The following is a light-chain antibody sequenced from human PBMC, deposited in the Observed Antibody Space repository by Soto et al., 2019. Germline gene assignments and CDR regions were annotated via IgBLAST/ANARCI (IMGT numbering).Light chain of an antibody. V-gene: IGLV3-21*02. CDR1: NIGSKS. J-gene: IGLJ1*01. Sequence: SYELTQPPSVSVAPGQTARITCGGNNIGSKSVHWYQQKPGQAPVLVVYDDSDRPSGIHERFSGSNSGNTATLTISRVEAGDEDEYYCQVLDSSSDHIYVFGNGTKVTV. CDR2: DDS. CDR3: QVLDSSSDHIYV.